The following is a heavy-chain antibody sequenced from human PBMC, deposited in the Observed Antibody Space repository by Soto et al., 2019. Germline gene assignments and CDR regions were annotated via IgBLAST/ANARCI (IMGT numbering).Heavy chain of an antibody. V-gene: IGHV3-21*01. D-gene: IGHD2-15*01. CDR2: YI. J-gene: IGHJ4*02. CDR3: ARFEGAKVDY. Sequence: YIYYADSVKGRFTISRDNAKNSLYLQMNSLRAEDTAVYYCARFEGAKVDYWGQGTLVTVSS.